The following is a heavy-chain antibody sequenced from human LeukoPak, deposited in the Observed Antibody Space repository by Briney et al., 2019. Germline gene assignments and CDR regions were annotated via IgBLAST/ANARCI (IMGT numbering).Heavy chain of an antibody. CDR2: INHSGST. V-gene: IGHV4-34*01. CDR1: GGSFSGYY. J-gene: IGHJ6*04. CDR3: ARRYGSGSYYYHYGMDV. Sequence: SETLSLTCAVYGGSFSGYYWSWIRQPPGKGLEWIGEINHSGSTNYNPSLKSRVTISVDTSKNQFSLKLSSVTAADTAVYYCARRYGSGSYYYHYGMDVWGKGTTVTVSS. D-gene: IGHD3-10*01.